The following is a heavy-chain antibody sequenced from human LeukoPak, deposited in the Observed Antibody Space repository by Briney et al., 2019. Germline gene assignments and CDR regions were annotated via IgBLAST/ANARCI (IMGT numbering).Heavy chain of an antibody. Sequence: SAKVSSKASGGTLSSYAISWVRQTPGQGLECMGGIIPIFGTGNYAQKFQGRVTITADESTSTDYMELSSLRSEDTAVYYCASTVDTAMPVDYWGQGTLVTVSS. D-gene: IGHD5-18*01. CDR2: IIPIFGTG. J-gene: IGHJ4*02. CDR3: ASTVDTAMPVDY. CDR1: GGTLSSYA. V-gene: IGHV1-69*01.